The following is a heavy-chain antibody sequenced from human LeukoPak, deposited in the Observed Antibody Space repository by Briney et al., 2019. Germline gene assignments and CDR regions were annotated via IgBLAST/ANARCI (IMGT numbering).Heavy chain of an antibody. J-gene: IGHJ6*03. CDR1: GYTFTSYG. CDR3: ASGYSGYDYYYYYYMDV. CDR2: ISAYNGNT. D-gene: IGHD5-12*01. V-gene: IGHV1-18*01. Sequence: ASVKVSCKASGYTFTSYGISWVRQAPGQGLEWMGWISAYNGNTNYAQKLQGRVTMTTDTSTSTAYMELRSLRSDDTAVYYCASGYSGYDYYYYYYMDVWGKGTTVTASS.